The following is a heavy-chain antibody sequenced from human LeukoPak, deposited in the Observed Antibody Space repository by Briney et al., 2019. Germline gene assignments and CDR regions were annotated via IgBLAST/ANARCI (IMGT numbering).Heavy chain of an antibody. J-gene: IGHJ5*02. D-gene: IGHD1-26*01. V-gene: IGHV1-2*02. CDR3: ARGGELAANWFDP. CDR2: INPNSGGT. Sequence: ASVKVSCKASGYTFTGYYMHWVRQAPGQGLEWMGWINPNSGGTNYAQKFQGRVTMTRDTSISTAYMELSRLRSDGTAVYYCARGGELAANWFDPWGQGTLVTVSS. CDR1: GYTFTGYY.